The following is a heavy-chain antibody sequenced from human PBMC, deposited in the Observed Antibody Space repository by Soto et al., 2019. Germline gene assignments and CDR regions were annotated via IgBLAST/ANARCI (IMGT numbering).Heavy chain of an antibody. CDR3: ARKAWVRFDY. J-gene: IGHJ4*02. Sequence: SETLSLTCTVSGDSMTRSVWWTWVRQPPGKGLEWIGEVFHTGNTNYNPPLKSRVTMSVDKSTNEFSLKVTSVTAADTAIYYCARKAWVRFDYWGQGALVTVSS. CDR1: GDSMTRSVW. D-gene: IGHD7-27*01. CDR2: VFHTGNT. V-gene: IGHV4-4*02.